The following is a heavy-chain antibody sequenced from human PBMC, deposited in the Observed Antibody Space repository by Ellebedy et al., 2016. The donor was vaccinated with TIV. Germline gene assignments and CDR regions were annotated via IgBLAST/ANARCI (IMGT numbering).Heavy chain of an antibody. CDR2: INAYNGNT. Sequence: AASVKVSCKASGYTFTSYGITWVRQAPGQGLEWMGWINAYNGNTNYAQNLQGRVTMTTDTSTSTAYMELRNLRSDDTAVYFCAREGSSGWFSDWYFDLWGRGTLVTVSS. J-gene: IGHJ2*01. D-gene: IGHD6-19*01. V-gene: IGHV1-18*01. CDR1: GYTFTSYG. CDR3: AREGSSGWFSDWYFDL.